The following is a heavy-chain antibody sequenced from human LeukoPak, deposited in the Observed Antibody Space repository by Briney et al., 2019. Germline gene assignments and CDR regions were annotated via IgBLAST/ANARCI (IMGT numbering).Heavy chain of an antibody. D-gene: IGHD3-3*01. Sequence: SVKVSCKASGYTFTGYYMHWVRQAPGQGLEWMGRINPNSGGTNYAQKLQGRVTMTRDTSISTAYMELSRLRSDDTAVYYCARVSSQGITIFGVVKTTPFDYWGQGTLVTVSS. CDR1: GYTFTGYY. CDR3: ARVSSQGITIFGVVKTTPFDY. J-gene: IGHJ4*02. V-gene: IGHV1-2*06. CDR2: INPNSGGT.